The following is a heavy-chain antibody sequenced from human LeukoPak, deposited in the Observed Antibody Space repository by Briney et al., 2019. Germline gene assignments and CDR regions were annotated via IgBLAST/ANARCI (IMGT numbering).Heavy chain of an antibody. V-gene: IGHV3-30*18. Sequence: PGGSLRLSCAASGFTFSSYGMHWVRQAPGKGLEWVAVISYDGSNKYYADSVKGRFTISRDNSKNTLYLQMNSLRAEDTAVYYCAKGGDRSGYYYRQGLYWGQGTLVTVSS. CDR3: AKGGDRSGYYYRQGLY. D-gene: IGHD3-22*01. CDR1: GFTFSSYG. CDR2: ISYDGSNK. J-gene: IGHJ4*02.